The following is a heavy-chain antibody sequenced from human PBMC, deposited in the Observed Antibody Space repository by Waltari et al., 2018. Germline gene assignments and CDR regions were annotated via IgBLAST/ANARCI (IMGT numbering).Heavy chain of an antibody. Sequence: QVQLVESGGGVVQPGRSLSLSCAASEFTFSSYAMHWVRQAPGKGLEWVAVISYNERNIYYVDSVKGRFAISRDNSKKMLYLQMNSLRPEDTAVYYCARDYCDRTNCHGMDVWGQGTTVTVSS. V-gene: IGHV3-30*09. CDR1: EFTFSSYA. CDR3: ARDYCDRTNCHGMDV. J-gene: IGHJ6*02. CDR2: ISYNERNI. D-gene: IGHD3-22*01.